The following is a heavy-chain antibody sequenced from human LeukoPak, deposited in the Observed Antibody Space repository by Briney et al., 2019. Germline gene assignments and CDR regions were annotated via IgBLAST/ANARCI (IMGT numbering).Heavy chain of an antibody. V-gene: IGHV1-69*13. CDR2: IIPIFGTA. J-gene: IGHJ5*02. D-gene: IGHD6-13*01. CDR3: AANGYGRGNWFDP. CDR1: GGTFSSYA. Sequence: ASVKVSCKASGGTFSSYAISWVRQAPGQGLEWMGGIIPIFGTANYAQKFQGRVTITADESTSTAYMELSSLRSEDTAVYYCAANGYGRGNWFDPWGQGTLVTVSS.